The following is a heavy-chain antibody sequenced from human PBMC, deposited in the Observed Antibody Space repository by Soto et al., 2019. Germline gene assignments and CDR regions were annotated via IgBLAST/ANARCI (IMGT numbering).Heavy chain of an antibody. CDR3: AKGPDYYDSSGYYRNYFDY. J-gene: IGHJ4*02. Sequence: EVQLLESGGGLVQPGGSLRLSCAASGFTFSSYAMSWVRQAPGKGLEWVSAISGSGGSTYYADSVKGRFTISRDNSKNTLYLQMNSLRAEDTAVYYCAKGPDYYDSSGYYRNYFDYWGQGTLVTVSS. CDR2: ISGSGGST. D-gene: IGHD3-22*01. CDR1: GFTFSSYA. V-gene: IGHV3-23*01.